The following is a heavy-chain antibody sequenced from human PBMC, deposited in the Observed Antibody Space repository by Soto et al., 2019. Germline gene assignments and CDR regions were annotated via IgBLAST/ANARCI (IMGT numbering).Heavy chain of an antibody. Sequence: GESLKISCKGSGYSFTSYWIGWVRQMPGKGLEWMGIIYPGDSDTRYSPSFQGQVTISADTSISTAYLQWSSLKASDTAMYYCARYCISTSCFQASMYFDPWGQGTLVTVSS. CDR2: IYPGDSDT. V-gene: IGHV5-51*01. CDR1: GYSFTSYW. J-gene: IGHJ5*02. CDR3: ARYCISTSCFQASMYFDP. D-gene: IGHD2-2*01.